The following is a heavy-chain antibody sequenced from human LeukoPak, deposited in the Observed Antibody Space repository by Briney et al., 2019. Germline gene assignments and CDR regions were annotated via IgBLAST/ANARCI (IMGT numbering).Heavy chain of an antibody. CDR3: AREWGLIAVAGGPGY. V-gene: IGHV3-33*01. J-gene: IGHJ4*02. CDR2: IWYDGHNK. D-gene: IGHD2-21*01. CDR1: GFSFSKYG. Sequence: GGSLRLSCVASGFSFSKYGMHWVRQAPGKGLQWLAIIWYDGHNKYYADSVKGRFTISRDNSKNTLFLEMNDLKAEDTAVYYCAREWGLIAVAGGPGYWGQGTLVTVSS.